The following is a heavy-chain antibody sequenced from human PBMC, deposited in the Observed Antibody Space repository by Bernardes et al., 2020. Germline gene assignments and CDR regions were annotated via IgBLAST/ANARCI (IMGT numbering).Heavy chain of an antibody. CDR2: ISYDGSNK. J-gene: IGHJ4*02. CDR3: AKDGTGYSYGYNQYYFDY. Sequence: GGSLRLSCAASGFTFSSCGMHWVRRAPGMGLEWVAVISYDGSNKYYADSVKGRFTISRDNSKNTLYLQMNSLRAEDTAVYYCAKDGTGYSYGYNQYYFDYWGQGTLVTVSS. V-gene: IGHV3-30*18. CDR1: GFTFSSCG. D-gene: IGHD5-18*01.